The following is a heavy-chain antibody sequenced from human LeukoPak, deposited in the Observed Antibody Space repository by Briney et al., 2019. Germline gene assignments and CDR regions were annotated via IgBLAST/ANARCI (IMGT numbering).Heavy chain of an antibody. D-gene: IGHD4-17*01. J-gene: IGHJ4*02. Sequence: PETLSLTCAVYGGSFSGYYWSWIRQPPGKGLEWIGEINHSGSTNYNPSLKSRVTISVDTSKNQFSLKLSSVTAADTAVYYCARGQNDYGDYDFDYWGQGTLVTVSS. CDR2: INHSGST. CDR3: ARGQNDYGDYDFDY. CDR1: GGSFSGYY. V-gene: IGHV4-34*01.